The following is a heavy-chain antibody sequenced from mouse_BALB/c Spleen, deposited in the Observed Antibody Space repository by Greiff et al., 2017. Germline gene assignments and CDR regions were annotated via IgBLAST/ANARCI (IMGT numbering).Heavy chain of an antibody. Sequence: QVQLQQSGPGLVQPSQSLSITCTVSGFSLTSYGVHWVRQSPGKGLEWLGVIWSGGSTDYNAAFISRLSISKDNSKSQVFFKMNSLQANDTAIYYCARNRWLLRVPSYAMDYWGQGTSVTVSS. V-gene: IGHV2-2*02. J-gene: IGHJ4*01. CDR3: ARNRWLLRVPSYAMDY. D-gene: IGHD2-3*01. CDR2: IWSGGST. CDR1: GFSLTSYG.